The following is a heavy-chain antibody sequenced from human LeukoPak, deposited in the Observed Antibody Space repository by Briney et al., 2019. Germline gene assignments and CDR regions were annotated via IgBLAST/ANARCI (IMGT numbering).Heavy chain of an antibody. CDR2: IYHSGST. V-gene: IGHV4-30-2*01. CDR1: GGSISSSSYY. Sequence: PSETLSLTCTVSGGSISSSSYYWGWIRQPPGKGLEWIGYIYHSGSTYYNPSLKSRVTISVDRSKNQFSLKLSSVTAADTAVYYCARGAYGDYSTWGQGTLVTVSS. CDR3: ARGAYGDYST. J-gene: IGHJ5*02. D-gene: IGHD4-17*01.